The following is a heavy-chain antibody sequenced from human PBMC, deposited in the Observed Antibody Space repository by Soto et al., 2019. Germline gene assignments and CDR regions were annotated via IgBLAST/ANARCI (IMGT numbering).Heavy chain of an antibody. D-gene: IGHD4-17*01. Sequence: QVQLVQSGAEVKKRGSSVKVSCKASGGTFSSYAISWVRQAPGQGLEWMGGIIPIFGTANYAQKFQGRVTITADESTSTAYMELSSLRSEDTAVYYCAKGGTGVHYGDYAFDIWGQGTMVTVSS. CDR2: IIPIFGTA. J-gene: IGHJ3*02. CDR3: AKGGTGVHYGDYAFDI. V-gene: IGHV1-69*12. CDR1: GGTFSSYA.